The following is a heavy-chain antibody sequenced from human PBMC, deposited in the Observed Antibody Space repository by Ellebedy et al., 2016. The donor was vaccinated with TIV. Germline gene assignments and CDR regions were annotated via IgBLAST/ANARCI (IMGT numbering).Heavy chain of an antibody. CDR3: ARFDYDVEGYYGLDV. D-gene: IGHD3-16*01. CDR1: GGSISRFS. Sequence: SETLSLTXTVSGGSISRFSWTWIRQPPGKGLVWIGYFFFSGETNYNPSFKSRVTMSVDTARNQFSLNLSSVTAADTAVYYCARFDYDVEGYYGLDVWGQGTTVTVSS. J-gene: IGHJ6*02. V-gene: IGHV4-59*01. CDR2: FFFSGET.